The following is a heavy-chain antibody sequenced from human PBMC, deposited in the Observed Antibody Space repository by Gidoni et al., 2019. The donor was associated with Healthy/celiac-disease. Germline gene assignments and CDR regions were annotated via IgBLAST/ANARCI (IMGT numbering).Heavy chain of an antibody. V-gene: IGHV3-23*01. CDR3: TKDTLDSYGYED. CDR2: ISGSGGST. D-gene: IGHD5-18*01. J-gene: IGHJ4*02. CDR1: GSTFSSYV. Sequence: EVQLLESGGGLVQPGGSLRPSCAATGSTFSSYVMSWFRQAPGQGLGGGTTISGSGGSTYYAYSEKGRFTISRDNSKNTLYLQMNSLRAEDAAVYYCTKDTLDSYGYEDWGQGTRVTVSS.